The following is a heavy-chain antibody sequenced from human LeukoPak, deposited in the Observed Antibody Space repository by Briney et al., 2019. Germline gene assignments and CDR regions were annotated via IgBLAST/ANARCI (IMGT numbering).Heavy chain of an antibody. CDR3: ASAIVVVNGPGDCFDY. D-gene: IGHD3-22*01. CDR1: GFTFSSYW. Sequence: GGSLRLSCAASGFTFSSYWMSWVRQAPGKGLEWVANIKQDGSETYYVDSVKGRFTISRDNAKNSLYLQMNSLRAEDTAVYYCASAIVVVNGPGDCFDYWGQGTLVTVSS. CDR2: IKQDGSET. V-gene: IGHV3-7*01. J-gene: IGHJ4*02.